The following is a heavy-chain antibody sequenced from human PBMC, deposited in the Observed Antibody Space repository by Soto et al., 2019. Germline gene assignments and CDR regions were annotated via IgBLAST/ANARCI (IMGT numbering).Heavy chain of an antibody. CDR1: GFTFSSYW. V-gene: IGHV3-74*01. J-gene: IGHJ5*02. Sequence: GGSLRLSCAASGFTFSSYWMHWVRQAPGKGLVWVSRINSDGSSTSYADSVKGRFTISRANAKNTLYLQMNSLRAEDTAVYYCAKSPGGSGSYYNPNWFDPWGQGTLVTVSS. D-gene: IGHD3-10*01. CDR3: AKSPGGSGSYYNPNWFDP. CDR2: INSDGSST.